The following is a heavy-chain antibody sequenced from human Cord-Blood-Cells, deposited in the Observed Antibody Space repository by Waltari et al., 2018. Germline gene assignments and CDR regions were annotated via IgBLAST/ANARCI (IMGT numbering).Heavy chain of an antibody. J-gene: IGHJ3*02. CDR3: ARRVGYCSSTSCYDAFDI. V-gene: IGHV4-39*01. Sequence: QLQLQESGPGLVKPSETLSITCTVSGGSISSSSYYWGWIRQPPGKGLEWIGSIYYSGTTYYNPSLKSRVTISVDTSKNQFSLKLSSVTAADTAVYYCARRVGYCSSTSCYDAFDIWGQGTMVTVSS. D-gene: IGHD2-2*01. CDR1: GGSISSSSYY. CDR2: IYYSGTT.